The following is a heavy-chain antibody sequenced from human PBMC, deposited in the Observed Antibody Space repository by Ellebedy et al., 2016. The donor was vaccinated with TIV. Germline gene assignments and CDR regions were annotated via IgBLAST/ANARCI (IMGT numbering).Heavy chain of an antibody. Sequence: SLKISXAASGFSFDDYAMHWVRQAPGKGLEWVSGISWNSGSIGYADSVKGRFTISRDNAKNSLYLQMNSLRAEDTALYYCARVEPFYCSSTSCKNLGSDYWGQGTLVTVSS. CDR3: ARVEPFYCSSTSCKNLGSDY. CDR1: GFSFDDYA. J-gene: IGHJ4*02. D-gene: IGHD2-2*01. V-gene: IGHV3-9*01. CDR2: ISWNSGSI.